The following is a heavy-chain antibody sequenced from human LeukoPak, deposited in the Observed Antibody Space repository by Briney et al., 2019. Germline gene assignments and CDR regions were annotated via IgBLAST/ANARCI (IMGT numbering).Heavy chain of an antibody. V-gene: IGHV4-39*01. CDR3: ARLRDYGSSYFDY. J-gene: IGHJ4*02. CDR1: GGSISSSAYY. CDR2: IYYSGTT. Sequence: PSETLSLTCTVSGGSISSSAYYWGWIRQPPGKGLEWIGNIYYSGTTYYNPSLKSRVTISVDLSTSQFSLKLSSVTAADTAVYYCARLRDYGSSYFDYWGQGTLVTVSS. D-gene: IGHD4-17*01.